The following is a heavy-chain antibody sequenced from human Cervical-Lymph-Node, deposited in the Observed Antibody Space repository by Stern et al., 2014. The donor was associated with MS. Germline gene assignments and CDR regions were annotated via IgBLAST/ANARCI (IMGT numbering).Heavy chain of an antibody. D-gene: IGHD4-17*01. V-gene: IGHV1-69*01. CDR2: IIPTFGTA. Sequence: VPLGEAGAEVKKPGSSVKVSCKASGGTFSSYAINWVRQCPGQGLEWMGVIIPTFGTANCAHKFQGRVTIPADDSTSTAYMELSSLRSEDTAVYYCARPTTVTVGAMDVWVQGTTVTVSS. J-gene: IGHJ6*02. CDR1: GGTFSSYA. CDR3: ARPTTVTVGAMDV.